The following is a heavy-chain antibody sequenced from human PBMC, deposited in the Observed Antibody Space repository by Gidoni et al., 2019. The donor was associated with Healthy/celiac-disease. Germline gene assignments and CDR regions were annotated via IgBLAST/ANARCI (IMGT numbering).Heavy chain of an antibody. V-gene: IGHV4-39*01. J-gene: IGHJ3*02. Sequence: QLQLQESGPGLVKPSEPLSLTCTVSGGSISSSSYYWGWIRQPPGKGLEWIGSIYYSGSTYYNPSLKSRVTISVDTSKNQFSLKLSSVTAADTAVYYCARGYDILTGYQFDAFDIWGQGTMVTVSS. D-gene: IGHD3-9*01. CDR1: GGSISSSSYY. CDR2: IYYSGST. CDR3: ARGYDILTGYQFDAFDI.